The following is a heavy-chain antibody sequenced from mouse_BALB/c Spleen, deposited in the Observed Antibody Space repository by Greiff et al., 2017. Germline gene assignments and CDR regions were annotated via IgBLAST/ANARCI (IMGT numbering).Heavy chain of an antibody. J-gene: IGHJ3*01. CDR1: GSNIKDYY. V-gene: IGHV14-4*02. D-gene: IGHD2-4*01. CDR2: IDPENGDT. CDR3: NACDYGPFAY. Sequence: VQLQQSGAELVRSGASVKLSCTASGSNIKDYYMHWVKQRPEQGLEWIGWIDPENGDTEYAPKFQGKATMTADTSSNTAYLQLSSLTSEDTAVYYCNACDYGPFAYWGQGTLVTVSA.